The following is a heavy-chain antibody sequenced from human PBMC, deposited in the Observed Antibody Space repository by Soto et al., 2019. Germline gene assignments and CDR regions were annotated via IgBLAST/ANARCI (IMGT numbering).Heavy chain of an antibody. Sequence: GGSLRLSCAASGFTFSSYAMHWVRQAPGKGLEYVSAISSNGGSTYYANSVKGRFTISRDNSKNTLYLQMGSLRAEDMAVYYCARDRVATITNLLYYYYYGMDVWGQGTTVTVSS. J-gene: IGHJ6*02. D-gene: IGHD5-12*01. CDR1: GFTFSSYA. CDR2: ISSNGGST. CDR3: ARDRVATITNLLYYYYYGMDV. V-gene: IGHV3-64*01.